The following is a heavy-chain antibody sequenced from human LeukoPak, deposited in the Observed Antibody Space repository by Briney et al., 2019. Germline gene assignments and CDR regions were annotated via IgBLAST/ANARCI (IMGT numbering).Heavy chain of an antibody. CDR2: INPNSGGT. CDR1: GYNFTVYY. Sequence: ASVKVTFTASGYNFTVYYMHWVRQAPGQGLERMGWINPNSGGTNYAQKFQGRVTMTRDTSITTAYMDLSRLKSDDTAVYYCARDSIVGATPDYWGQGTLVTVSS. V-gene: IGHV1-2*02. CDR3: ARDSIVGATPDY. D-gene: IGHD1-26*01. J-gene: IGHJ4*02.